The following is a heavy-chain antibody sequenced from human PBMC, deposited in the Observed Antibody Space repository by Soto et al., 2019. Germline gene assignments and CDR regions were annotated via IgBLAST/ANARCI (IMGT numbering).Heavy chain of an antibody. Sequence: GGSLRLSCAASGFTFSSYAMSWVRQAPGKGLEWVSAISGSGGSTYYADSVKGRFTISRDNSKNTLYLQMNSLRAEDTAVYYCAKVIVGDYDFFEYFQHWGQGTLVTVSS. CDR2: ISGSGGST. D-gene: IGHD5-12*01. CDR1: GFTFSSYA. CDR3: AKVIVGDYDFFEYFQH. V-gene: IGHV3-23*01. J-gene: IGHJ1*01.